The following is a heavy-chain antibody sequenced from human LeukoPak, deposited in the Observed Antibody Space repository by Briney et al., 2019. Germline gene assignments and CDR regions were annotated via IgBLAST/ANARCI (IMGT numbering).Heavy chain of an antibody. CDR3: AKVSKDYYYYMDV. CDR2: ISGSAGGT. Sequence: PGGSLRLSCAASGFTFSSSAVSWVRQAPGKGLEWVSAISGSAGGTYYADSVRGRFTISRDNSKNTLYLQMNSLRAEETAVYYCAKVSKDYYYYMDVWGKGTTVTVSS. V-gene: IGHV3-23*01. D-gene: IGHD4-11*01. J-gene: IGHJ6*03. CDR1: GFTFSSSA.